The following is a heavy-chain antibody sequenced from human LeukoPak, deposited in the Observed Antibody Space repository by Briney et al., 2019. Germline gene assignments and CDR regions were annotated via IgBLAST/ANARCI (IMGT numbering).Heavy chain of an antibody. CDR2: IYYSGST. D-gene: IGHD2-2*01. CDR3: ARHCSSTSCSYYYYYGMDV. Sequence: PSETLSLTCTVSGGSISSSSYYWGWIRQPPGKGLEWIGSIYYSGSTYYNPSLKSRVTISVDTSKNQFSLKLSSVTAADTAVYYCARHCSSTSCSYYYYYGMDVWGQGTTVIVSS. V-gene: IGHV4-39*01. CDR1: GGSISSSSYY. J-gene: IGHJ6*02.